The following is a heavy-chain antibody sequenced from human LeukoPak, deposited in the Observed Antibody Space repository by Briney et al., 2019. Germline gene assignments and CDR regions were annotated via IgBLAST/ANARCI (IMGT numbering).Heavy chain of an antibody. CDR3: AKDPVLRYFDWSLHIYYFDY. Sequence: GSLRLXXVGSGFTFRSHAMSWVRQAPEKGLEFVSGIYENGGTTYYADSVKGRFSISRDNSKNTLYLQMNSLRAEDTAVYYCAKDPVLRYFDWSLHIYYFDYWGQGTLVTVSS. CDR1: GFTFRSHA. D-gene: IGHD3-9*01. CDR2: IYENGGTT. J-gene: IGHJ4*02. V-gene: IGHV3-23*01.